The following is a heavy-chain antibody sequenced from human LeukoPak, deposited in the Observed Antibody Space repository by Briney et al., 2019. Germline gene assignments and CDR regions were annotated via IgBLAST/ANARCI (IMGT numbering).Heavy chain of an antibody. CDR3: ARVDYDFWSGYYTYYYYGMDV. CDR1: GYTFTGCY. V-gene: IGHV1-2*02. CDR2: INPNSGGT. Sequence: GASVKVSCKASGYTFTGCYMHWVRQAPGQGLEWMGWINPNSGGTNYAQKFQGRVTMTRDTSISTAYMELSRLRSDDTAVYYCARVDYDFWSGYYTYYYYGMDVWGQGTTVTVSS. J-gene: IGHJ6*02. D-gene: IGHD3-3*01.